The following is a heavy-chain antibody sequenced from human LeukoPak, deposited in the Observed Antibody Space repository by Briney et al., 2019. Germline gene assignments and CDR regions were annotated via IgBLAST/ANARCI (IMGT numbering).Heavy chain of an antibody. D-gene: IGHD6-19*01. CDR1: GSTFSNYR. Sequence: GGSLRLTCTGSGSTFSNYRMTWVRQAPGKGLEWISYSNAAGSPVSYAESVQGRFTISRDNAKNSLYLEMNSLRDDDTAVYYCARDRSLSVAGTFDFWGQGSLVTVSS. V-gene: IGHV3-48*02. CDR2: SNAAGSPV. J-gene: IGHJ4*02. CDR3: ARDRSLSVAGTFDF.